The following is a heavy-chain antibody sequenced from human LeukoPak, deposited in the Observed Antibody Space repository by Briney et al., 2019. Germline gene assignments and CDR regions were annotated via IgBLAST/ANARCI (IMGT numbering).Heavy chain of an antibody. V-gene: IGHV4-59*08. CDR1: GGSISSYY. CDR2: IYYSGST. D-gene: IGHD3-10*01. CDR3: AGHSTGRYYNGH. Sequence: SETLSLTCTVSGGSISSYYWSWIRQPPGKGLEWIGYIYYSGSTNYNPSLKSRVTISVDTSKNQFSLKLSSVTAADTAVYYCAGHSTGRYYNGHRGQGTLVTVSS. J-gene: IGHJ4*02.